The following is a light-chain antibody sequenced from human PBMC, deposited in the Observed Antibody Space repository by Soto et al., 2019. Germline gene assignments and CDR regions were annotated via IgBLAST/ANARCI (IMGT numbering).Light chain of an antibody. CDR2: KAS. J-gene: IGKJ1*01. CDR3: QQYNTYPWT. CDR1: QSLSSW. V-gene: IGKV1-5*03. Sequence: HMTPSPSTLSASVGDRVTITCRASQSLSSWLAWYQQKPGKAPKLLIYKASSLESGVPSRFSGSGSGTEFTLTISSLQSDDFAVYYCQQYNTYPWTFGQGTKVDIK.